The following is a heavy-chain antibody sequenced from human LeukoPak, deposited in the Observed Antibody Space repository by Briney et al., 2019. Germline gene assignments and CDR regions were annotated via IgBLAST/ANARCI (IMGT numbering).Heavy chain of an antibody. V-gene: IGHV1-46*01. CDR3: AREPRGSYSN. CDR1: GYTFTSYY. CDR2: INPSDGST. D-gene: IGHD1-26*01. Sequence: GASANLSCKASGYTFTSYYIHWVRHPPPQGHEWMGIINPSDGSTTYSQKFHGRVTMTTETTTNTLYIELSSLRSEDTGVYYCAREPRGSYSNWGQGTLVTVSS. J-gene: IGHJ4*02.